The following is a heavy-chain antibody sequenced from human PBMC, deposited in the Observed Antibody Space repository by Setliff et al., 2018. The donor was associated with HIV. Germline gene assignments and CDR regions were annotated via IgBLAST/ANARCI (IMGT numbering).Heavy chain of an antibody. CDR2: VYPGDSGV. V-gene: IGHV5-51*01. CDR3: VRHVSSSAVFDP. CDR1: GYNFVNYW. Sequence: PGESLTISCKASGYNFVNYWIGWVRLMPGKGLEWMGIVYPGDSGVRYSPSFQGQVTLSVDKSISTAYLQWSSLKASDTAMYYCVRHVSSSAVFDPWGQGTLVTVSS. D-gene: IGHD3-10*01. J-gene: IGHJ5*02.